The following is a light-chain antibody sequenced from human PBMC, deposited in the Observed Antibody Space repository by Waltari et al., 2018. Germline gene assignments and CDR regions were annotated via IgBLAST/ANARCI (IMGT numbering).Light chain of an antibody. CDR2: DAS. CDR1: QSVSSSY. J-gene: IGKJ3*01. Sequence: EIVLTQSPGTLSLSPGERATLSCRASQSVSSSYLAWYQQRHGQDHRLLIYDASIRATGSPDKFSGSGSGTDFTLTISRLEPEDFAVYYCQQYGTSPFTFGPGTKVDIK. CDR3: QQYGTSPFT. V-gene: IGKV3-20*01.